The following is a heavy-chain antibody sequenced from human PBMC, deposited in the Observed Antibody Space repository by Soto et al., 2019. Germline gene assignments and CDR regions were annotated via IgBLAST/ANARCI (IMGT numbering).Heavy chain of an antibody. CDR3: ATYHDYGDYDSYSDYEWYFDL. CDR2: ISGSGGST. V-gene: IGHV3-23*01. J-gene: IGHJ2*01. CDR1: GFTFSSYA. Sequence: EVQLLESGGGLVQPGGSLRLSCAASGFTFSSYAMSWVRQAPGKGLEWVLAISGSGGSTYYADSVKGRFTISRDNSKNTLYLQMNSLSGEDTAVDNSATYHDYGDYDSYSDYEWYFDLWGRGTLVTVSS. D-gene: IGHD4-17*01.